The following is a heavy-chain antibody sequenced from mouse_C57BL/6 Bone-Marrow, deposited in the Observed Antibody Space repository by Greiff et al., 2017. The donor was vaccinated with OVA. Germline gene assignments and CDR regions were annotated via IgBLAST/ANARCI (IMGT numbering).Heavy chain of an antibody. CDR1: GYTFTSYW. J-gene: IGHJ4*01. D-gene: IGHD1-1*01. V-gene: IGHV1-64*01. CDR2: IHPNSGST. CDR3: AREDFYYGSSYFYAMDY. Sequence: VQLQQSGAELVKPGASVKLSCKASGYTFTSYWMHWVKQRPGQGLEWIGMIHPNSGSTNYNEKFKSKATLTVDKSSSTAYMQLSSLTSEDSAVYYCAREDFYYGSSYFYAMDYWGQGTSVTVSS.